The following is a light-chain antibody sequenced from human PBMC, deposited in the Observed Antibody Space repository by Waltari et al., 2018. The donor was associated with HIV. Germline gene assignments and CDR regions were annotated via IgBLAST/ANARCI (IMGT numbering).Light chain of an antibody. CDR2: GGS. J-gene: IGKJ5*01. Sequence: EIVVTQSPVTLSVSPGQRATLSCRSSQSIGNNLAWYQQRPGQPPRLLIYGGSTRATVIPDRFSGSGSGAQFTLTIDGLQSEDFAVYYCQQYNVRPPVTFGQGTRLDIK. CDR1: QSIGNN. V-gene: IGKV3-15*01. CDR3: QQYNVRPPVT.